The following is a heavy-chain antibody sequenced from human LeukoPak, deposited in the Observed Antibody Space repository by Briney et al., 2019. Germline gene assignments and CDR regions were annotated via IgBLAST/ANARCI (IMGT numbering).Heavy chain of an antibody. CDR1: GFTFSSYG. CDR3: AKDQRTYYYYYGMDV. Sequence: PGRSLRLSCAASGFTFSSYGMHWVRQAPGKGLEWVAVISYDGSNKYYADSVKGRFTISRDNSKNTLYLQMNSLRAEDTAVYYCAKDQRTYYYYYGMDVWGQGTTVTVSS. J-gene: IGHJ6*02. CDR2: ISYDGSNK. V-gene: IGHV3-30*18.